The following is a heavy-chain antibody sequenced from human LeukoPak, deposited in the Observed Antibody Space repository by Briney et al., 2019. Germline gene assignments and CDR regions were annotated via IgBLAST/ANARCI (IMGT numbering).Heavy chain of an antibody. D-gene: IGHD6-19*01. V-gene: IGHV3-43*02. CDR2: ISGDGGST. CDR1: GFTFDDYA. J-gene: IGHJ4*02. CDR3: AKDGAGSGWVGASGY. Sequence: PGGSLRLSCAASGFTFDDYAMHWVRQAPGKGLEWVSLISGDGGSTYYADSVKGRFTISRDNSKNSLYLQMNSLRTEDTALYYCAKDGAGSGWVGASGYWGQGTLVTVSS.